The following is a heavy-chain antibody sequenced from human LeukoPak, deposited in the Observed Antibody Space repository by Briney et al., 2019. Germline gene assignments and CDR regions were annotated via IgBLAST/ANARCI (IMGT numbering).Heavy chain of an antibody. Sequence: PSETLSLTCAVYGGSFSGYYWSWIRQAPGKGLEWVAVISYDGSNKYYADSVKGRFTISRDNSKNTLYLQMNSLRAEDTAVYYCARDTYYYDSSGYTRLDYWGQGTLVTVSS. CDR3: ARDTYYYDSSGYTRLDY. V-gene: IGHV3-30-3*01. D-gene: IGHD3-22*01. CDR2: ISYDGSNK. J-gene: IGHJ4*02. CDR1: GGSFSGYY.